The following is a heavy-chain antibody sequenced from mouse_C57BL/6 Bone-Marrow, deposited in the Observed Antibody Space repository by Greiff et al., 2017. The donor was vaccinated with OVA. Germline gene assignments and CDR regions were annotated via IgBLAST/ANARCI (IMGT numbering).Heavy chain of an antibody. CDR2: IHPNSGST. V-gene: IGHV1-64*01. CDR3: ARPLITTVVAGNAMDY. D-gene: IGHD1-1*01. Sequence: QVQLQQPGAELVKPGASVKLSCKASGYTFTSYWMHWVKQRPGQGLEWIGMIHPNSGSTNYNEKFKSKATLTVDKSSSTAYMQLSSLTSEDSAVYYWARPLITTVVAGNAMDYWGQGTSVTVSS. CDR1: GYTFTSYW. J-gene: IGHJ4*01.